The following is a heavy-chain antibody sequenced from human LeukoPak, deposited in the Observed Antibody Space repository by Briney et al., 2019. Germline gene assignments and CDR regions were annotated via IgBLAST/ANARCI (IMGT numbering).Heavy chain of an antibody. V-gene: IGHV6-1*01. CDR1: GDSVSSNSAA. CDR3: ATIYPKRDHDAFDI. D-gene: IGHD2-2*02. Sequence: SQTLSLTCAISGDSVSSNSAAWNWSRQSPSRGLEWLGRTYYRSKWYNDYAVSVKSRITINPDTSKNQFSLQLNSVTPEDTAVYYCATIYPKRDHDAFDIWGQGTMVTVSS. J-gene: IGHJ3*02. CDR2: TYYRSKWYN.